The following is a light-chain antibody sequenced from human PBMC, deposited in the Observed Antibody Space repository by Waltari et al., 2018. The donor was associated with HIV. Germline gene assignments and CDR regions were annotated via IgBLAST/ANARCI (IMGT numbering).Light chain of an antibody. J-gene: IGLJ1*01. CDR3: SSYAGTNTYV. CDR2: EIS. CDR1: SNDVGVYTY. V-gene: IGLV2-8*01. Sequence: QSALTQPPSASGSPGQSVTISCTGTSNDVGVYTYVSWYQQHPGKAPKFLISEISKRPSGVPDRFSGSRSGNTASLTVSGLQAEDEAEYYCSSYAGTNTYVFGTGTKVTVL.